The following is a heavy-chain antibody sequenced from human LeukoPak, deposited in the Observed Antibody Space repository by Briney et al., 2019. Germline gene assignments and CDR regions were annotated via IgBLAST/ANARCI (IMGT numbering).Heavy chain of an antibody. CDR3: ARVLDLSKRGLDAFDI. CDR1: GGSISSYF. Sequence: SETLSLTCTVSGGSISSYFWSWIRQPPGKGLEWIGYVYYSGSTNYNPSLKSRVTISVDTSKKQFSLKLSSATAADTAVYYCARVLDLSKRGLDAFDIWGQGTMVTDSS. J-gene: IGHJ3*02. CDR2: VYYSGST. D-gene: IGHD3-16*01. V-gene: IGHV4-59*01.